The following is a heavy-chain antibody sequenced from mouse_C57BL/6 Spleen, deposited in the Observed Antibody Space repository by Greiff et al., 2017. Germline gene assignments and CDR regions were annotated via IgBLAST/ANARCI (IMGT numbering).Heavy chain of an antibody. Sequence: VQLQQSGAELVRPGTSVKVSCKASGYAFTNYLIEWVKQRPGQGLEWIGVINPGSGDTNYNEKFKGKATLTADKSSSTAYMQLSSLTSEDSAVYFCARRGSNPGLGYWGQGTTLTVSS. CDR1: GYAFTNYL. CDR2: INPGSGDT. D-gene: IGHD2-5*01. V-gene: IGHV1-54*01. J-gene: IGHJ2*01. CDR3: ARRGSNPGLGY.